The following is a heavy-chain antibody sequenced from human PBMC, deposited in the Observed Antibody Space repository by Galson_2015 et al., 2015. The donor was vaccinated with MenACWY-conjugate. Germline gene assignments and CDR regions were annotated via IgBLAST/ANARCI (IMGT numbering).Heavy chain of an antibody. CDR2: IHYSGST. CDR3: ARWVAVKMIEY. CDR1: GASISTDY. V-gene: IGHV4-59*01. D-gene: IGHD6-19*01. J-gene: IGHJ4*02. Sequence: QVQLQESGPGLVKPSETLSLTCSVSGASISTDYWSWIRQPPGKGLEWIGYIHYSGSTKYNPSLKTRITMSLDTSENQFSLKLSSVTAADTAVYYCARWVAVKMIEYCGQGTPVTVSS.